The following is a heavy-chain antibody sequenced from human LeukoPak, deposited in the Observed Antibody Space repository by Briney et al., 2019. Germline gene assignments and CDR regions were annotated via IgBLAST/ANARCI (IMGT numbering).Heavy chain of an antibody. Sequence: GESLKISCKGSGYSFTSYWIGWVRQMPGKGLEWMGIIYPGDSETRYSPSFQGQVTISADKSISTAYLQWSSLKASDTAMYYCARHPRRGATFPSGLLQSAFDIWGQGTMVTVSS. D-gene: IGHD3-16*01. J-gene: IGHJ3*02. CDR2: IYPGDSET. V-gene: IGHV5-51*01. CDR1: GYSFTSYW. CDR3: ARHPRRGATFPSGLLQSAFDI.